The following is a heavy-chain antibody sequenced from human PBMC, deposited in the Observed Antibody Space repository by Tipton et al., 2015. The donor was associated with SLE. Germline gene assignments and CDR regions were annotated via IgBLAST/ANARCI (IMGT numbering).Heavy chain of an antibody. J-gene: IGHJ6*03. CDR2: IVPLFVTT. D-gene: IGHD2-2*01. CDR1: GGTFTNYA. Sequence: QLVQSGPEVKKPGSSVRVSCKTSGGTFTNYAFNWVRQAPGQGLEWVGKIVPLFVTTDYAPNFQGRVTFTADKSTKTAYMEVSSLTSADSAVYYCSAASSPRDYYMDVWGKGTAVSVSS. CDR3: SAASSPRDYYMDV. V-gene: IGHV1-69*06.